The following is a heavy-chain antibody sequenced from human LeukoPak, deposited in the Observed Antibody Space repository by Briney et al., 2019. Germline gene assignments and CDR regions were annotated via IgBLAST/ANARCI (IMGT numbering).Heavy chain of an antibody. Sequence: PGGSLRLSCAASGFTFSSYSMNWVRQAPGKGLEWVSSISSSSSYIYYADSVKGRFTISRDNAKNSLYLQMNSLRAEDTAGYYCARAGCSSTSCYMRTYNWFDPWGQGTLVTVSS. CDR3: ARAGCSSTSCYMRTYNWFDP. CDR2: ISSSSSYI. CDR1: GFTFSSYS. V-gene: IGHV3-21*01. D-gene: IGHD2-2*02. J-gene: IGHJ5*02.